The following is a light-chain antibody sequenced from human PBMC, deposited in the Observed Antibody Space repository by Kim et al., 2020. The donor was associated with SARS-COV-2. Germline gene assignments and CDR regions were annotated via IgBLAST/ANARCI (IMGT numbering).Light chain of an antibody. CDR3: SSYTSISTRV. V-gene: IGLV2-14*03. Sequence: GQYITISCTGTSSDVGGYNYVSWYQQHPGKAPKLMIYDVSNRPSGVSTRFAASKSGNTASLTISGLQSEDEADYYCSSYTSISTRVFGGGTQLTVL. CDR1: SSDVGGYNY. J-gene: IGLJ3*02. CDR2: DVS.